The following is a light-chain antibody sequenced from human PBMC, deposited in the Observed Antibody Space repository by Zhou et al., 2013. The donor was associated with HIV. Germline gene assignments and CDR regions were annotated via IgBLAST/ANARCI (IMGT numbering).Light chain of an antibody. CDR3: QQYDSSPIT. V-gene: IGKV3-20*01. Sequence: IVLTQSPGTLSLSPGERATLSCRASQSVSSSYLAWYQQKPGQAPRLLIYGASSRATGIPDRFSGSGSGTDFTLTIRRLEPEDFAVYSCQQYDSSPITFGHGTRLELN. J-gene: IGKJ5*01. CDR2: GAS. CDR1: QSVSSSY.